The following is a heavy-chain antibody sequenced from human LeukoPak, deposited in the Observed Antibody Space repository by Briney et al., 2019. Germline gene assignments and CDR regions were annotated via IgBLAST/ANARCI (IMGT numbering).Heavy chain of an antibody. CDR3: ARDREAVAVYYFDY. D-gene: IGHD6-19*01. CDR1: GFTFSSYA. CDR2: ISGSGGST. V-gene: IGHV3-23*01. Sequence: GGSLRLSCAASGFTFSSYAMSWVRQAPGKWLEWVSAISGSGGSTYYADSVKGRFTISRDNSKNTLYLQMGSLRAEDMAVYYCARDREAVAVYYFDYWGQGTLVTVSS. J-gene: IGHJ4*02.